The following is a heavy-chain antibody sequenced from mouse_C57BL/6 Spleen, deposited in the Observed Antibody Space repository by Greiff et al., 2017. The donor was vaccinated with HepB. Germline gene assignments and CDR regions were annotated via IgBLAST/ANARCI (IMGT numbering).Heavy chain of an antibody. J-gene: IGHJ1*03. CDR3: TTSGSGAYWYFDV. CDR2: IDPEDGDT. D-gene: IGHD1-1*01. Sequence: EVQLQQSGAELVRPGASVKLSCTASGFNIKDYYMHWVKQRPEQGLEWIGRIDPEDGDTEYAPKFQGKATMTADTSSNTAYLQLSSLTSEDTAVYYCTTSGSGAYWYFDVWGTGTTVTVSS. CDR1: GFNIKDYY. V-gene: IGHV14-1*01.